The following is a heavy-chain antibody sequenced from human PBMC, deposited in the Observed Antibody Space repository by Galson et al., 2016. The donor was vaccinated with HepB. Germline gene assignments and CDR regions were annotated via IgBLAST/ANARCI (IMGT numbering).Heavy chain of an antibody. CDR3: VRNLYTTSRVS. CDR2: VYGGGST. CDR1: GFSLDDSY. D-gene: IGHD2-2*02. J-gene: IGHJ5*02. V-gene: IGHV3-66*01. Sequence: SLRLSCAVSGFSLDDSYMTWVRQTPGERLEWVSVVYGGGSTYYADSVKGRFTISRDTSENTVYLQLNSLRVEDTAVYYCVRNLYTTSRVSWGQGTVVTVSS.